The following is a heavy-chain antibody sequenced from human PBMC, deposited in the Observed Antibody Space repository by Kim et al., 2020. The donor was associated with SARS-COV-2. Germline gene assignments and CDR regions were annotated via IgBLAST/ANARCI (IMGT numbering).Heavy chain of an antibody. D-gene: IGHD3-16*02. CDR2: INTNTGNP. CDR3: ARDVISHDYVWGSYPPIDY. V-gene: IGHV7-4-1*02. CDR1: GYTFTSYA. Sequence: ASVKVSCKASGYTFTSYAMNWVRQAPGQGFEWMGWINTNTGNPTYAQGFTGRFVFSLDTSVSTAYLQISSLKAEDTAVYYCARDVISHDYVWGSYPPIDYWGQGTLVTVSS. J-gene: IGHJ4*02.